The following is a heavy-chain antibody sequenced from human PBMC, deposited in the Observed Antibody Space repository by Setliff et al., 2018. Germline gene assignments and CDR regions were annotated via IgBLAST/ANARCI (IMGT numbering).Heavy chain of an antibody. J-gene: IGHJ2*01. CDR2: IHHSGST. D-gene: IGHD4-17*01. Sequence: SETLSLTCTVSDASIGGSGYYWGWIRQPPGKGPEWIGNIHHSGSTNFHPSLKSRVAISVDPSKNQFYLNLRSVTAADTAVYFCARGTKTMVINYWYFDVWGRGTPVTVSS. V-gene: IGHV4-39*07. CDR1: DASIGGSGYY. CDR3: ARGTKTMVINYWYFDV.